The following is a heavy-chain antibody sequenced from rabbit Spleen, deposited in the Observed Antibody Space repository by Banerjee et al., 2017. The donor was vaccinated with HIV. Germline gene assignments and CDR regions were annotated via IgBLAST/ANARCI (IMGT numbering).Heavy chain of an antibody. Sequence: QEHLEESGGGLVNPEGSLTLTCTASGFSFNAKYVMCWVRQAPGMGLEWIACIWGGSGGATYYASWAKGRFTISKPSSTTVTLQMTSLTAADTATYFCARGDAGVYNFLSGFNLWGPGTLVTVS. J-gene: IGHJ4*01. CDR1: GFSFNAKYV. CDR2: IWGGSGGAT. D-gene: IGHD4-2*01. V-gene: IGHV1S45*01. CDR3: ARGDAGVYNFLSGFNL.